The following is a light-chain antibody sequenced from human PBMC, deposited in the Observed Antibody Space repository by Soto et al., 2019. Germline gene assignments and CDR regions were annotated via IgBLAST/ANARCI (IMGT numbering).Light chain of an antibody. J-gene: IGKJ2*01. CDR2: RAS. V-gene: IGKV3-15*01. CDR1: QHVSSN. Sequence: EIVMTLSPATLSVSPGGSATLSCRASQHVSSNLAWYRQKPGQAPTLLIYRASTRATGIPATFSGSGSGTEFTLTISSLQSEDFAVYYCQQYNKWPYTFGQGTKLEI. CDR3: QQYNKWPYT.